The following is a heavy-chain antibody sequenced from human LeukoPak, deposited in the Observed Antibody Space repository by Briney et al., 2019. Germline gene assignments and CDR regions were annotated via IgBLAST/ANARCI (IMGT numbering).Heavy chain of an antibody. CDR3: ARVLGLRVRFGSIWYAFDI. D-gene: IGHD6-13*01. J-gene: IGHJ3*02. CDR1: GYTFTSYD. Sequence: ASVKVSCKASGYTFTSYDINWVRQATGQGLEWMGWMNPNSGNTGYAQKFQGRVTMTRNTSISTAYMELSSLRSEDTAVYYCARVLGLRVRFGSIWYAFDIWGQGTMVTVSS. V-gene: IGHV1-8*01. CDR2: MNPNSGNT.